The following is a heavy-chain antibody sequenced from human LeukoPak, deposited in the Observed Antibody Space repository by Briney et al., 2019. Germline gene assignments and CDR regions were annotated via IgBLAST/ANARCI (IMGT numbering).Heavy chain of an antibody. CDR3: ARAPYGGNSLYR. CDR2: ISYDGSNK. V-gene: IGHV3-30*04. D-gene: IGHD4-23*01. CDR1: GSIFSSYA. J-gene: IGHJ4*02. Sequence: GGSLRLSCAASGSIFSSYAMHWVRQAPGKGLEGVAVISYDGSNKYYADSVKGRFTISRDNSKNTLYLQMNSLRAEDTAVYYCARAPYGGNSLYRWGQGTLVTVSS.